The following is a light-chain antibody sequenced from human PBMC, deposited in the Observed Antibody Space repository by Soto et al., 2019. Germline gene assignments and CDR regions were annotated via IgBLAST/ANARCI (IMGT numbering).Light chain of an antibody. CDR2: EVS. CDR3: CSFSSTTATTVV. CDR1: SSDVGGYKY. V-gene: IGLV2-14*01. J-gene: IGLJ2*01. Sequence: QSALTQPASVSGSPGQSITISCTGTSSDVGGYKYVSWYQQHPGKAPKLIIYEVSNRPSGVPNRFSASKSGNTASLTISRLQAEDEADYFCCSFSSTTATTVVFGGGTQLTVL.